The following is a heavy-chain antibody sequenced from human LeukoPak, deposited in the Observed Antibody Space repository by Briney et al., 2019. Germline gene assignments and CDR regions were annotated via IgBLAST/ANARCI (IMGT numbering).Heavy chain of an antibody. D-gene: IGHD2-2*01. CDR3: ARVGCSSTSCYWNFDY. CDR1: GGSISSGSYY. Sequence: SETLSLTCTVSGGSISSGSYYWSWIRQPAGKGLEWIGRIYTSGSTNYNPSLKSRVTISVDTSKNQFSLKLSSVTAADTAVYYCARVGCSSTSCYWNFDYWGQGTLVTVSS. CDR2: IYTSGST. J-gene: IGHJ4*02. V-gene: IGHV4-61*02.